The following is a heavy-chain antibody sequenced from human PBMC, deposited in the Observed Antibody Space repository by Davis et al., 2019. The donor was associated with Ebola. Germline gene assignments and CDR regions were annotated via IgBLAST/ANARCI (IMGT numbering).Heavy chain of an antibody. V-gene: IGHV4-59*01. CDR2: IYYSGST. CDR1: GGSFSGYY. D-gene: IGHD5-12*01. J-gene: IGHJ4*02. Sequence: MPSETLSLTCAVYGGSFSGYYWSWIRQPPGKGLEWIGYIYYSGSTNYNPSLKSRVTISVDTSKNQFSLKLSSVTAADTAVYYCARARRNGYDSVYWGQGTLGTVSS. CDR3: ARARRNGYDSVY.